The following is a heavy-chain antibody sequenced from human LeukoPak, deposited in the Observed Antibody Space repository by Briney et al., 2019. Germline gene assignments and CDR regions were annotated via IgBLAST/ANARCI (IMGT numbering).Heavy chain of an antibody. D-gene: IGHD1-26*01. CDR3: ARDLWGGATPISH. Sequence: GGSLRLSCAVSGFTFSTYEMNWVRQAPGKGLEYVSYISNSGSPVYYADSVKGRFTISRDNAKNSLYLEMNSLRAEDTAVYYCARDLWGGATPISHWGQGTLVTVSS. J-gene: IGHJ1*01. CDR2: ISNSGSPV. V-gene: IGHV3-48*03. CDR1: GFTFSTYE.